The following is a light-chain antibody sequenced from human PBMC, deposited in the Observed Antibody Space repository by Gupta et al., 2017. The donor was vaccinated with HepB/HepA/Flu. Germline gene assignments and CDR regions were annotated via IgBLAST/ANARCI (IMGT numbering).Light chain of an antibody. V-gene: IGKV2-28*01. CDR2: LGS. J-gene: IGKJ2*02. CDR1: QSLVHSNGYNY. Sequence: IVMTQSPLSLPVTPGEPASISCRSSQSLVHSNGYNYLDWYLQKPGQSPQLLIYLGSNRASGVPDRFSGSGSGADFTLKISRVEADDVGVYYCRQALESPRTFGQGTKLEIK. CDR3: RQALESPRT.